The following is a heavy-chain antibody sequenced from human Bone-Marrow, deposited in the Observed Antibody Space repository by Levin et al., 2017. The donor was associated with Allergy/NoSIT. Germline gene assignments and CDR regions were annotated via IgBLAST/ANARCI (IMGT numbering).Heavy chain of an antibody. J-gene: IGHJ4*02. CDR2: IYQTGST. V-gene: IGHV4-59*01. CDR1: GDSISRNFY. D-gene: IGHD3-9*01. Sequence: GSLRLSCTVSGDSISRNFYWSWVRQPPGKGLEWIGYIYQTGSTNYSPSLKSRVTISVDTSNNQFSLSLRSVTAADTAVYYCAKGSVLTAFDYWGQGTPVTVSS. CDR3: AKGSVLTAFDY.